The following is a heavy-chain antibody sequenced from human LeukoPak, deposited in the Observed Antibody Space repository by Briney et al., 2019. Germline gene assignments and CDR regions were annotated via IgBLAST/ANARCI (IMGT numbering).Heavy chain of an antibody. D-gene: IGHD6-19*01. CDR3: ARDYGSGWYDYYYGMDV. CDR1: GGSISPYY. J-gene: IGHJ6*02. V-gene: IGHV4-59*12. CDR2: IYYTGST. Sequence: PSETLSLTCAVSGGSISPYYWSWIRQPPGRGLQWIGYIYYTGSTNYNPSLKSRVTISVDKSKNQFSLKLSSVTAADTAVYYCARDYGSGWYDYYYGMDVWGQGTTVTVSS.